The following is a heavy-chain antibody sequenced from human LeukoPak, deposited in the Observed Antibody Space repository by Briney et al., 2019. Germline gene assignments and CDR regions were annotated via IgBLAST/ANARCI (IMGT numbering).Heavy chain of an antibody. CDR1: GSSSTSYW. Sequence: GESLKISCKGSGSSSTSYWIGWVRQLRGKGLEWMGIISPGDSDSRYSPSVQGQVTISADKSISTAYLQWSSLKASDTARYYCARGGYCSGTSCYSPWFDPWGQGTLVTVSS. J-gene: IGHJ5*02. D-gene: IGHD2-2*01. V-gene: IGHV5-51*01. CDR3: ARGGYCSGTSCYSPWFDP. CDR2: ISPGDSDS.